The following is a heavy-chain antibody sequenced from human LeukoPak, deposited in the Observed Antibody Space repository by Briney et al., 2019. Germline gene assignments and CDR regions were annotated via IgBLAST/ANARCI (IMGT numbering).Heavy chain of an antibody. J-gene: IGHJ4*02. Sequence: PSETLSLTCTVSGGSISSGGYYWSWIRQPPGKGLEWIGYIYHSGSTYYNPSLKSRVTISVDRSKNQFSLKLSSVTAADTAVYYCASIWFGELFFDYWGQGTLVTVSS. CDR3: ASIWFGELFFDY. CDR1: GGSISSGGYY. D-gene: IGHD3-10*01. V-gene: IGHV4-30-2*01. CDR2: IYHSGST.